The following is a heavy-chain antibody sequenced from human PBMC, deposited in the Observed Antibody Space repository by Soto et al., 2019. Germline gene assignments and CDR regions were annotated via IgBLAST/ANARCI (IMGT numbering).Heavy chain of an antibody. D-gene: IGHD4-17*01. CDR1: GGSVTNSSYY. V-gene: IGHV4-39*01. Sequence: ETLSLTCTVSGGSVTNSSYYWGWIRQSPGKGLEWIGSVYYRGRSYSKSSVKSRVTISVDTSKNRFSLSLNSVTASDTAVYFGVSQRTTVPTQAYFDYWGPGALVTVSS. CDR2: VYYRGRS. J-gene: IGHJ4*02. CDR3: VSQRTTVPTQAYFDY.